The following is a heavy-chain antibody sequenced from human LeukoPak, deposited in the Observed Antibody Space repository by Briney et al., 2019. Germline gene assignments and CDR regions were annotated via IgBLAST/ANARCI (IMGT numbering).Heavy chain of an antibody. CDR2: VYYRGNT. CDR1: GGSISSTTYY. CDR3: ARLWSGLRPPDY. Sequence: SETLSLTCTVPGGSISSTTYYWGWIRQPPGKGLEWIGSVYYRGNTYYNPSLKSRVTISVVTSKSQFSLRLNSVTAADTSVYYCARLWSGLRPPDYWGQGTLVTVSS. V-gene: IGHV4-39*01. D-gene: IGHD3-3*01. J-gene: IGHJ4*02.